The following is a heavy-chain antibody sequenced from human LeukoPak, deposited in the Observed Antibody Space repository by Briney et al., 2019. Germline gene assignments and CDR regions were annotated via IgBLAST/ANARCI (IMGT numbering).Heavy chain of an antibody. J-gene: IGHJ6*02. CDR1: GFTFSSYA. CDR3: ARDLGLAARPFDYYYYGMDV. V-gene: IGHV3-30*04. Sequence: GGSLRLSCAASGFTFSSYAMHWVRQAPGKGLEWVAVISYDGSNKYYADSVKGRFTISRDNSKNTLYLQMNSLRAEDTAVYYCARDLGLAARPFDYYYYGMDVWGQGTTVTVSS. CDR2: ISYDGSNK. D-gene: IGHD6-6*01.